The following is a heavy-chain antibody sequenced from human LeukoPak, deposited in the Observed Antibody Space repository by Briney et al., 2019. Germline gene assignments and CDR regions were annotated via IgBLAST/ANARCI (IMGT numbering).Heavy chain of an antibody. CDR1: GGSISSGDYY. Sequence: SQTLSLTCTVSGGSISSGDYYWSWIRQPPGQGLEWIGYIYYSGSTYYNPSLKSRVTISVDTSKNQFSLKLSSVTAADTAVYYCAREIPILTGYPDYWGQGTLVTVSS. V-gene: IGHV4-30-4*01. J-gene: IGHJ4*02. CDR3: AREIPILTGYPDY. CDR2: IYYSGST. D-gene: IGHD3-9*01.